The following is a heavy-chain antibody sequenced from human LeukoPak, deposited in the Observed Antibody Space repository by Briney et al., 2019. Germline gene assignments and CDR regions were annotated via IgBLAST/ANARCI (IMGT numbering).Heavy chain of an antibody. D-gene: IGHD5-12*01. CDR1: GYSFTNYW. CDR2: IYPSDSDT. CDR3: ARQTTVDIVAYTDY. Sequence: GESLKISCKASGYSFTNYWIGWVRQMPGKGLEWMGIIYPSDSDTRYSPSFQGQVTISADKSISPAYLQWSSLKASDTAIYYCARQTTVDIVAYTDYWGQGTLVSVSS. J-gene: IGHJ4*02. V-gene: IGHV5-51*01.